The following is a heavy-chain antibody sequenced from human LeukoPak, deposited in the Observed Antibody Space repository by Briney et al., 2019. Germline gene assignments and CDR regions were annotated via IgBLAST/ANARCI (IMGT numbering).Heavy chain of an antibody. CDR3: VRDRGSGWYYMDV. V-gene: IGHV3-23*01. J-gene: IGHJ4*02. CDR1: GFTFSIYA. Sequence: GGSLRLSCAASGFTFSIYAMSWVRQAPGKGLEWVSVINSNGGTTHYAGSERGRFTISRDNSKNFVTLQMKSSRADDTAIYSCVRDRGSGWYYMDVWGQGTLVTVSS. CDR2: INSNGGTT. D-gene: IGHD6-19*01.